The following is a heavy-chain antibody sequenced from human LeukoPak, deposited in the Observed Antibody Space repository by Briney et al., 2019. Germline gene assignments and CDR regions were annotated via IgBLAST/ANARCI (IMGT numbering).Heavy chain of an antibody. CDR1: GGTFSSYA. CDR3: ARLIWFGELLSYFDY. D-gene: IGHD3-10*01. Sequence: SVKVSCKASGGTFSSYAISWVRQAPGQGLEWMGGIIPIFGTTNYAQKFQGRVTITADESTSTAYMELRSLRSDDTAVYYCARLIWFGELLSYFDYWGQGTLVTVSS. V-gene: IGHV1-69*13. CDR2: IIPIFGTT. J-gene: IGHJ4*02.